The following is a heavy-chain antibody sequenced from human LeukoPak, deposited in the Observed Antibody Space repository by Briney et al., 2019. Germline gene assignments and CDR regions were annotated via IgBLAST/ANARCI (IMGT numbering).Heavy chain of an antibody. CDR1: GGSISSGNW. V-gene: IGHV4-4*02. D-gene: IGHD5-24*01. CDR3: ARRDRDGNSPPYYFDY. J-gene: IGHJ4*02. Sequence: PSETLSLTCAVSGGSISSGNWWSWVRPPPGKGLEWIGEIYHSGITNYNPSLESRVTISVDKSKNQFSLKLSSLTAADTAVYYCARRDRDGNSPPYYFDYWGQGTLVIVSS. CDR2: IYHSGIT.